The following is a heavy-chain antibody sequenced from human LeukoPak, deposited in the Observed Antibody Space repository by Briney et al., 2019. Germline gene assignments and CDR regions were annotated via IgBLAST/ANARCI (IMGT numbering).Heavy chain of an antibody. D-gene: IGHD5-18*01. Sequence: QSGGSLRLSCAASGFMFDDYTIHWVRQAPGKGLEWVSLISWDGGSTYYADSVKGRFTISRDNSKNSLYLQVNSLRTEDTALYYCAKEQDSAMVFDYWGQGTLVTVSS. CDR1: GFMFDDYT. CDR3: AKEQDSAMVFDY. J-gene: IGHJ4*02. CDR2: ISWDGGST. V-gene: IGHV3-43*01.